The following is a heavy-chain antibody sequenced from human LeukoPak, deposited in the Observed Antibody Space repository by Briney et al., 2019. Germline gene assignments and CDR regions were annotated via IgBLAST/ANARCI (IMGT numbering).Heavy chain of an antibody. CDR3: ARGPYGYCSSTSCYRPSIDP. Sequence: GTLSLTCTVSGGSISSYYWSWIRQPPGKGLEWIGYIYYSGSTNYNPSLKSRVTISVDTSKNQFSLKLSSVTAADTAVYYCARGPYGYCSSTSCYRPSIDPWGQGTLVTVSS. D-gene: IGHD2-2*03. CDR1: GGSISSYY. J-gene: IGHJ5*02. V-gene: IGHV4-59*08. CDR2: IYYSGST.